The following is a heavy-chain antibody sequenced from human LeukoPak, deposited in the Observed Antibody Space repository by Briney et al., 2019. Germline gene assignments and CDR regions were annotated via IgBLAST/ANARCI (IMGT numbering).Heavy chain of an antibody. CDR2: INPNSGGT. J-gene: IGHJ3*02. CDR1: GYTFIGYY. D-gene: IGHD3-16*01. Sequence: ASVKVSCKASGYTFIGYYMHWVRQAPGQGLEWMGWINPNSGGTNYAQKFQGRVTMTRDTPISTAYMELSRLRSDDTAVYYCARFADYHAFDIWGQGTMVTVSS. CDR3: ARFADYHAFDI. V-gene: IGHV1-2*02.